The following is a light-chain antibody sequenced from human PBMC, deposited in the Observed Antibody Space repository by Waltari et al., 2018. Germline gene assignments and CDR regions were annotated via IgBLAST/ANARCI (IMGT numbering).Light chain of an antibody. CDR3: AAWDDSLSGYV. J-gene: IGLJ1*01. V-gene: IGLV1-36*01. CDR2: YDD. CDR1: SSNLGNNA. Sequence: QSVLPQPPSVSEAPRQRVTISCSGSSSNLGNNAVNWYQQLPGKAPKLLIYYDDLLPSGVSDRFSGSKSGTSASLAISGLQSEDEADYYCAAWDDSLSGYVFGTGTKVTVL.